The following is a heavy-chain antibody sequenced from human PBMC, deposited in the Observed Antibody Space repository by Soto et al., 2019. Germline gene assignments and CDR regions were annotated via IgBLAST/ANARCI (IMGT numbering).Heavy chain of an antibody. J-gene: IGHJ5*02. CDR1: GFTFRSFT. Sequence: PGGSLRLSCAASGFTFRSFTMNWVRQAPGKGLEWVSTISSNSAYIYYTDALRGRFTISRDNAKNSLHLQMNSLRAEDTAVYYCTRDASRDSSARGWFDPWGPGTLFPVSS. CDR3: TRDASRDSSARGWFDP. CDR2: ISSNSAYI. V-gene: IGHV3-21*01. D-gene: IGHD6-13*01.